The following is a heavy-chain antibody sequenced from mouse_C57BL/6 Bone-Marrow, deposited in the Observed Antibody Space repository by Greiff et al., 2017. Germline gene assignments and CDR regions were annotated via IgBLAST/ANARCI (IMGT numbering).Heavy chain of an antibody. CDR3: ARHEDHYGGYDAMDY. J-gene: IGHJ4*01. V-gene: IGHV1-62-2*01. Sequence: QVQLQQSGAELVKPGASVKLSCKASGYTFTEYTIHWVKQRSGQGLEWIGWFYPGSGSIKYNEKFKDKATLTADKSSSTVYIELSRLASEESAVYFCARHEDHYGGYDAMDYWGQGTSVTVSS. D-gene: IGHD1-1*01. CDR2: FYPGSGSI. CDR1: GYTFTEYT.